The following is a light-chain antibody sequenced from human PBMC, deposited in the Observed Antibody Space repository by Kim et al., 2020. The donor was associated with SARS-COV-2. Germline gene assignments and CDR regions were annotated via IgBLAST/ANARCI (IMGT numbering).Light chain of an antibody. J-gene: IGKJ4*01. V-gene: IGKV3-11*01. CDR3: QQRSNWPLT. CDR2: DAS. CDR1: QSVSSH. Sequence: EIVLTQSPATLSLSPGERATLSCRASQSVSSHLAWYQQKPGQAPRLLFYDASNRATGIPARVSGSGSGTDFTLTISSLEPEDFAVYYCQQRSNWPLTFGGGTKVDIK.